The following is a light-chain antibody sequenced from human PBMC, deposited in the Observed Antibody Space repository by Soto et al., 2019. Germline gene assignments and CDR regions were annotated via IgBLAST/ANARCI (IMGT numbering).Light chain of an antibody. J-gene: IGKJ2*01. Sequence: EIVLTQSPGTLSLSPGERATLSCRASQSVSSSYLAWYQQKPGQAPRLLIYGASSRSTGIPDRFSGSGSATDFTLTISRLEPADFAVYYCQQYGSSQYTFGQGTKVEIK. CDR1: QSVSSSY. V-gene: IGKV3-20*01. CDR2: GAS. CDR3: QQYGSSQYT.